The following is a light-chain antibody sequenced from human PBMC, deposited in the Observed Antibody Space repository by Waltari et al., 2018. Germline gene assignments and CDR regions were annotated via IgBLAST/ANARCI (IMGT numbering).Light chain of an antibody. CDR3: QQYDSTPYT. J-gene: IGKJ2*01. CDR2: GAS. Sequence: EIVLTQSPDTLSLSPGDRAALSCRASQSLSSSYLAWYQQKPGQAPTLLIYGASSRATGIPDRFSGSGSETDFTLTISRLEPEDFAVYYCQQYDSTPYTFGQGTKLEIK. V-gene: IGKV3-20*01. CDR1: QSLSSSY.